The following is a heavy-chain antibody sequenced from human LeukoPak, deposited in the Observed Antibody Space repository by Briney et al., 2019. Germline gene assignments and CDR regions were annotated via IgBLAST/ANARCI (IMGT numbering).Heavy chain of an antibody. V-gene: IGHV3-15*01. D-gene: IGHD2-8*01. J-gene: IGHJ4*02. Sequence: GGSLRLSCAASGFTFNNAWMSWVRQVPGKGLEWVGRIKSKTDDGTIDCAAPVKDRFTISRDDSETTLYLQMNTLKTEDTAVYYCTTYRYGVTYYFDYWGQGTLVTVSS. CDR2: IKSKTDDGTI. CDR1: GFTFNNAW. CDR3: TTYRYGVTYYFDY.